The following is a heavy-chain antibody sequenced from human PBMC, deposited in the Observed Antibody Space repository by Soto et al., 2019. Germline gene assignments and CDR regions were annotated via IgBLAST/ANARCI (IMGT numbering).Heavy chain of an antibody. V-gene: IGHV4-31*03. CDR2: IYYSGST. D-gene: IGHD3-3*01. CDR1: GGSISSGGYY. Sequence: SETLSLTCTVSGGSISSGGYYWSWIRQHPGKGLEWIGYIYYSGSTYYNPSLKSRVTISVDTSKNQFSLKLSSVTAADTAVYYCARDSGYDFWSGAAYGMDVWGQGTTVTVSS. J-gene: IGHJ6*02. CDR3: ARDSGYDFWSGAAYGMDV.